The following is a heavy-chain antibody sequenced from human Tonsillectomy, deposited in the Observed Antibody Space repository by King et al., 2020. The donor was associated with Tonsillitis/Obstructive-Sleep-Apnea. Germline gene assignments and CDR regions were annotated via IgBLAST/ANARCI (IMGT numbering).Heavy chain of an antibody. CDR2: INPSGGST. V-gene: IGHV1-46*01. CDR3: ARDHADILTGYSIDY. Sequence: VQLVESGAEVKKPGASVKVSCTASGYTFTSYYMHWVRQAPGQGLEWMGIINPSGGSTSYAQKFQGRVTMTRDTSTSTVYMELSSLRSEDTAVYYCARDHADILTGYSIDYWGQGTLVTVSS. J-gene: IGHJ4*02. CDR1: GYTFTSYY. D-gene: IGHD3-9*01.